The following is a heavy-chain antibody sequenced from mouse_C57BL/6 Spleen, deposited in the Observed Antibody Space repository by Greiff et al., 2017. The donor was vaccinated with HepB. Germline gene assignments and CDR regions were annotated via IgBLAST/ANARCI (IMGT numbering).Heavy chain of an antibody. J-gene: IGHJ3*01. CDR2: ISSGSSTI. CDR3: GYGEFAY. CDR1: RFTFSDYG. V-gene: IGHV5-17*01. D-gene: IGHD2-12*01. Sequence: EVQLVESGGGLVKPGGSLKLSCAASRFTFSDYGMHWVRQAPEKGLEWVAYISSGSSTIYYADTVKGRFTISRDNAKNTRFLQMTSLRSEDTAMYYCGYGEFAYWGQGTLVTVSA.